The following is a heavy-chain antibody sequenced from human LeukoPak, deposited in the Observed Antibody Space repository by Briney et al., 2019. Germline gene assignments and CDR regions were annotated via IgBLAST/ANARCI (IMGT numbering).Heavy chain of an antibody. V-gene: IGHV3-48*03. D-gene: IGHD2-15*01. CDR3: VQESSSLLRSYFDY. CDR2: ISSSGSTI. CDR1: GFTFSSYE. Sequence: HPGGSLRLSCSASGFTFSSYEMNWVRQAPGKGLEWVAYISSSGSTIYYADSVKGRFTISRDNAKNSLYLQMNSLRAEDTAVYYCVQESSSLLRSYFDYWGQGTLVSVCS. J-gene: IGHJ4*02.